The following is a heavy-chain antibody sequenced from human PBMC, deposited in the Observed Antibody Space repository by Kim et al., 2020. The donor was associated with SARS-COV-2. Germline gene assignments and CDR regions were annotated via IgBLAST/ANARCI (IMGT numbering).Heavy chain of an antibody. Sequence: YADSVKGRFTISRDNSKNTLYRQMNSLRAEDTAVYYCAKDSGYYSNWFDPWGQGTLVTVSS. CDR3: AKDSGYYSNWFDP. V-gene: IGHV3-30*02. J-gene: IGHJ5*02. D-gene: IGHD3-22*01.